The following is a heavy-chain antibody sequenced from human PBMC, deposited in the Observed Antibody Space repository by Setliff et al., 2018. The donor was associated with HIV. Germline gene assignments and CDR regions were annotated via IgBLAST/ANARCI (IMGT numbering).Heavy chain of an antibody. CDR2: IHYNGRT. Sequence: SETLSLTCTVSDGSISSHYCTWIRQPPGKGLEWIGYIHYNGRTNYNPSLKSRVTMSIDSSKNQFSLRLSSVTAADTAVYYCSRLPDISSWPFDYWAQGTLVTVSS. V-gene: IGHV4-59*11. D-gene: IGHD6-13*01. J-gene: IGHJ4*02. CDR1: DGSISSHY. CDR3: SRLPDISSWPFDY.